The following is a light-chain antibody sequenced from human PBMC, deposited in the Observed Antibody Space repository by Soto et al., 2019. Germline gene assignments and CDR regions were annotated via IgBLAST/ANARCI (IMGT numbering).Light chain of an antibody. J-gene: IGKJ2*01. CDR3: QQYGSSSYT. Sequence: EIVLTQSPGTLCFSPGEIATLSCRASQSISSSYLAWYQQKPGQAPRLLIYAASSRATGIPDRFSGSGSGTDFTLTISRLEPEDFAVYYCQQYGSSSYTFGQGTQLEIK. CDR2: AAS. V-gene: IGKV3-20*01. CDR1: QSISSSY.